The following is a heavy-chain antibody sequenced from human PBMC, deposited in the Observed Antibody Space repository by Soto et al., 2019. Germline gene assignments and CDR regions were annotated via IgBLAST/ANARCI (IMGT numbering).Heavy chain of an antibody. CDR1: GFSLSTSGVG. D-gene: IGHD6-13*01. Sequence: QITLKESGPTLVKPTQTLTLTCTFSGFSLSTSGVGVGWIRQPPGKALEWLALIYWNDVKRYSPSLKSRLTITKDTSKNQVVLTMTNMDPVDTATYHCAHGAIYTSTWFYFDYWGQGTLVTVSS. CDR3: AHGAIYTSTWFYFDY. CDR2: IYWNDVK. J-gene: IGHJ4*02. V-gene: IGHV2-5*01.